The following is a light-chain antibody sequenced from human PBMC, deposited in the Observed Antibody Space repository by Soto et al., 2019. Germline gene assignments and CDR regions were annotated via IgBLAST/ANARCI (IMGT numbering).Light chain of an antibody. J-gene: IGLJ3*02. V-gene: IGLV2-8*01. CDR3: SSFAGSNIWV. Sequence: QSALTQPPSASGSPGQSVTISCTGTSSDVGAYHYVSWYQQHPGKAPKLMIHEVTKRPSGVPDRFSGSKSGNTASLTVSGLQAEDEADYYCSSFAGSNIWVFGGGTKLTVL. CDR2: EVT. CDR1: SSDVGAYHY.